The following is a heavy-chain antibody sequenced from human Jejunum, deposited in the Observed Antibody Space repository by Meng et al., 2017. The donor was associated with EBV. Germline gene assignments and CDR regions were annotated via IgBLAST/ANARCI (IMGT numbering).Heavy chain of an antibody. Sequence: QDQLVQSGXEVQKXXXSVKGSCXASRYIFTNYGISWVRQAPGQGLEWMGWISPYNGNTDSAQKFQGRVTMTTDTSTNTAYMELRSLSSDDTAVYFCARDVLHYDFWSGYFDHWGQGTLVTVSS. J-gene: IGHJ4*02. V-gene: IGHV1-18*04. CDR1: RYIFTNYG. D-gene: IGHD3-3*01. CDR3: ARDVLHYDFWSGYFDH. CDR2: ISPYNGNT.